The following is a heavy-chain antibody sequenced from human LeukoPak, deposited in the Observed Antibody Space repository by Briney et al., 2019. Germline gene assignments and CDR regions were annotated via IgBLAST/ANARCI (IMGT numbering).Heavy chain of an antibody. D-gene: IGHD3-9*01. CDR3: ARVLHLGLRYFDWFNGPYAFDI. Sequence: SETLSLTCTVSGGSISSYYWSWIRQPPGKGLEWIGYIYYSGSTNYNPSLKSRVTISVDTSKNQFSLKPSSVTAADTAVYYCARVLHLGLRYFDWFNGPYAFDIWGQGTMVTVSS. CDR2: IYYSGST. V-gene: IGHV4-59*01. J-gene: IGHJ3*02. CDR1: GGSISSYY.